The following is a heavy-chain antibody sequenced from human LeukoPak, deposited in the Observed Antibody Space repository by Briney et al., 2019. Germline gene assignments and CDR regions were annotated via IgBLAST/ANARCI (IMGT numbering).Heavy chain of an antibody. CDR2: INHSGST. CDR3: ARHRNYYGSGRRFDY. J-gene: IGHJ4*02. Sequence: PSETLSLTCAVYGGSFSGYYWSWIRQPPGKGLEWIGEINHSGSTNYNPSLKSRVTISVDTSKNQFSLKLSSVTAADTAVYYCARHRNYYGSGRRFDYWGQGTLVTVSS. CDR1: GGSFSGYY. D-gene: IGHD3-10*01. V-gene: IGHV4-34*01.